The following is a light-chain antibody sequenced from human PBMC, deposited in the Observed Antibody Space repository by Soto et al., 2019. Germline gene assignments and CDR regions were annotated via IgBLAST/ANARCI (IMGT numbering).Light chain of an antibody. V-gene: IGLV4-69*01. Sequence: QSVLTQSPSASAYLGASVKLTCTLTSGHSNYAIAWHQQQPEKGPRFLMKLTSDGSHTKGDGIPDRFSGSSSGAERYLTISSLQSDDEADYYCQTWDTGVVFGGGTKVTVL. CDR1: SGHSNYA. CDR3: QTWDTGVV. CDR2: LTSDGSH. J-gene: IGLJ2*01.